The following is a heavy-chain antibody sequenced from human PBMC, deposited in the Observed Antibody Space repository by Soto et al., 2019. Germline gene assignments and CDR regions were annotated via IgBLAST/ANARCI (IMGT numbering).Heavy chain of an antibody. Sequence: GGSLRLSCAASGFTVSSNYMSWVRQAPGKGLEWVSVIYSGGSTYYADSVKGRFTISRDNSKNTLYLQMNSLRAEDTAVYYCARDVSKAAAMDSYGMDVWGQGTTVTVSS. V-gene: IGHV3-53*01. D-gene: IGHD5-18*01. CDR2: IYSGGST. CDR3: ARDVSKAAAMDSYGMDV. J-gene: IGHJ6*02. CDR1: GFTVSSNY.